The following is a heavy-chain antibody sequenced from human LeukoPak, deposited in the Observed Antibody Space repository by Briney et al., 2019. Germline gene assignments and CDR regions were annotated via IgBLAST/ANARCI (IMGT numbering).Heavy chain of an antibody. CDR3: ARKERSIVGANEASDY. Sequence: GGSLRLSCAASGFTFSSYSMNWVRQAPGKGLEWVSSISSSSSYICYADSVKGRFTISRDNAKNSLYLQMNSLRAEDTAVYYCARKERSIVGANEASDYWGQGTLVTVSS. CDR2: ISSSSSYI. CDR1: GFTFSSYS. J-gene: IGHJ4*02. D-gene: IGHD1-26*01. V-gene: IGHV3-21*01.